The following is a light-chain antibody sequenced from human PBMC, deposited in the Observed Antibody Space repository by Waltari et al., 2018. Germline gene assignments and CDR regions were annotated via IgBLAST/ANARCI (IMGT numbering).Light chain of an antibody. J-gene: IGKJ2*01. CDR3: HQYYSTPDT. CDR2: WAS. Sequence: DIVMTQSPDSLAASLGERATINCKSSQSVLYSANNKNFLAWYQQKPGQPPKLLIYWASFRASGVPERFSGSASGTDFTLTISTLQAEDVAVYYCHQYYSTPDTFGQGTHLEIK. V-gene: IGKV4-1*01. CDR1: QSVLYSANNKNF.